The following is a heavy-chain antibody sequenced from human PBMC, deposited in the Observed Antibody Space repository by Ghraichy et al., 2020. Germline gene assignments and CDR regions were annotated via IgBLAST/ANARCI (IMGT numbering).Heavy chain of an antibody. V-gene: IGHV4-31*03. Sequence: SETLSLTCTVSGGSIDSGGYYWNWIRQHPEKGLDWIGYIYYTGSTSYNPSLKSRVTMSVDPSKNQFSLKLTSVTAADTAVYYCSIARGYHSPSNAFDIWGQGTVVTVSS. CDR2: IYYTGST. CDR3: SIARGYHSPSNAFDI. J-gene: IGHJ3*02. CDR1: GGSIDSGGYY. D-gene: IGHD3-16*02.